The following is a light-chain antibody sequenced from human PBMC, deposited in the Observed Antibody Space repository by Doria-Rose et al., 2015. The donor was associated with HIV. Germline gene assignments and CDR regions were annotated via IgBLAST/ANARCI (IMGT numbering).Light chain of an antibody. J-gene: IGKJ5*01. V-gene: IGKV2D-29*02. Sequence: YMQEPGQSPQLLIYDISKRFSGVPARCSGGGSGTDFTLKISRVEAEDVGVAYCMQSRPLPITFGQGTRLEIK. CDR3: MQSRPLPIT. CDR2: DIS.